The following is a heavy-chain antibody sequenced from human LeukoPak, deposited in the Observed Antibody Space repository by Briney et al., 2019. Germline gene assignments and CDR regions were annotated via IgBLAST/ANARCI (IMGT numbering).Heavy chain of an antibody. J-gene: IGHJ6*03. CDR2: INPNGGGT. V-gene: IGHV1-2*02. D-gene: IGHD2-2*01. CDR3: ARDPHCSSTSCYYYYMDV. Sequence: ASVKVSCKASGYTFTGYYMHWVRQAPGQGLEWMGWINPNGGGTNYAQKFQGRVTMTRDTSISTAYMELSRLRSDDTAVYYCARDPHCSSTSCYYYYMDVWGKGTTVTISS. CDR1: GYTFTGYY.